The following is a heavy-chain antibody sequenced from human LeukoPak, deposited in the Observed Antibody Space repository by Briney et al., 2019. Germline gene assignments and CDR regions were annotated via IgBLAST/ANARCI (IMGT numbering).Heavy chain of an antibody. Sequence: SETLSLTCTLARGSISTHFWSCIGQPAGKGLEWIGHIYSSGRTNYNPSLKSRVTMSVDTSKNQFSLRLSSVTAADTAVYYWAKLENQWELLVDEWRQGALVTVSS. CDR1: RGSISTHF. CDR2: IYSSGRT. J-gene: IGHJ4*02. V-gene: IGHV4-4*07. CDR3: AKLENQWELLVDE. D-gene: IGHD1-26*01.